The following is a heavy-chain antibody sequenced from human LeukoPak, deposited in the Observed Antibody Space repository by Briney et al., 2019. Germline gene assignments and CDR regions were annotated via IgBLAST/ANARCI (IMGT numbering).Heavy chain of an antibody. CDR1: GFTFSSYA. J-gene: IGHJ4*02. D-gene: IGHD3-10*01. V-gene: IGHV3-23*01. CDR3: AKRVWFGESKYYFDY. Sequence: GGSLRLSCAASGFTFSSYAMSWVRQAPGKGLEWVSAISGSGGSTYNADSVKGRFTISRDNSKNTLYLQMNSLRAEDTAVYYCAKRVWFGESKYYFDYWGQGTLVTVSS. CDR2: ISGSGGST.